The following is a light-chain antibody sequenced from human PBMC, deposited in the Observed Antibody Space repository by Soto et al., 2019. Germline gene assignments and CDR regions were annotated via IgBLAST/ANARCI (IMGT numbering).Light chain of an antibody. V-gene: IGKV3-15*01. J-gene: IGKJ1*01. CDR1: QSVSSN. CDR2: GAS. CDR3: HHYNNWPLWT. Sequence: EIVMTQSPATLSVSPGERATLSCRASQSVSSNLAWYQQKPGQAPSLLIYGASTWATGIPARFRGSGSGTEFTLTISSLQSEDFAVYYCHHYNNWPLWTFGQGTKVEIK.